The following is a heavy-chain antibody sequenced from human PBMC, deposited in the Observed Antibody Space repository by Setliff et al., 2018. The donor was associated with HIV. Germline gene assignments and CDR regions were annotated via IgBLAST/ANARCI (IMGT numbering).Heavy chain of an antibody. CDR2: IYHTGST. V-gene: IGHV4-39*01. D-gene: IGHD3-3*01. CDR1: GGSINSTSYY. Sequence: PSETLSLTCTVSGGSINSTSYYWGWIRQPPGNGLEWIGSIYHTGSTYYKPSLKSRVTISVDTSKNQFSLRLSSVAAGDTAVYYCARSIFPVASGYYYFEYWGQGTLVTVSS. CDR3: ARSIFPVASGYYYFEY. J-gene: IGHJ4*02.